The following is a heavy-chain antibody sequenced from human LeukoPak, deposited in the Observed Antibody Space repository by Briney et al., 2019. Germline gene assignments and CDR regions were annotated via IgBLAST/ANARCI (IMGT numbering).Heavy chain of an antibody. CDR2: IKYSVNT. Sequence: SETLSLTCTVPGGSIRSYYWSWIRQTPGKGLEWIGYIKYSVNTNYNPSLKSRVTISVDTSKNKFSLKLNSVTAADTAVYYCARHAEGYDAFDLWGHGTVVTVSS. CDR1: GGSIRSYY. CDR3: ARHAEGYDAFDL. J-gene: IGHJ3*01. V-gene: IGHV4-59*08. D-gene: IGHD5-18*01.